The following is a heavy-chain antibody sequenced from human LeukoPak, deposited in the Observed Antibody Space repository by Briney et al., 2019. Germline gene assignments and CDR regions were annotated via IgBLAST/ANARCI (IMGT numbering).Heavy chain of an antibody. CDR1: GGSVSSSSHY. CDR3: ARRIYCSTTSCYNYFDC. D-gene: IGHD2-2*01. Sequence: SSETLSLTCTVSGGSVSSSSHYWAWIRHPPGKRLEWIGSIHYGGSTYYHPPLKSRVTISVDTSKNQFSLKVSSVTAADTAVYHCARRIYCSTTSCYNYFDCWGQGTLVTVCS. V-gene: IGHV4-39*01. J-gene: IGHJ4*02. CDR2: IHYGGST.